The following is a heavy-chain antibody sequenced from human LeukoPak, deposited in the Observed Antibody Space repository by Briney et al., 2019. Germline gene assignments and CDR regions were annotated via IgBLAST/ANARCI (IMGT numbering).Heavy chain of an antibody. D-gene: IGHD3-3*01. J-gene: IGHJ5*02. CDR2: IYYSGST. CDR3: ARGTYYDFWSGRHPNWFDP. V-gene: IGHV4-59*01. Sequence: SETLSLTCTVSGGSISSYYWSWIRQPPGKGLEWIGYIYYSGSTNYNPSLKSRVTISVDTSKNQFSLKLSSVTAADTAVYYCARGTYYDFWSGRHPNWFDPWGQGTLVTVSS. CDR1: GGSISSYY.